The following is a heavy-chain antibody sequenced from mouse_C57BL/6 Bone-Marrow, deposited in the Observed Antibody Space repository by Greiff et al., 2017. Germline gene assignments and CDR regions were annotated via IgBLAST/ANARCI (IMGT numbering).Heavy chain of an antibody. CDR1: GFTFSSYA. D-gene: IGHD3-2*02. J-gene: IGHJ3*01. CDR3: KRVQLRLQISWFAY. CDR2: ISSGGDYI. Sequence: EVMLVESGEGLVKPGGSLKLSCAASGFTFSSYAMSWVRQTPEQRLEWVAYISSGGDYIYYADTVKGRFTISRDNARNTLYLQLSSLKSEDTAMYYCKRVQLRLQISWFAYWGQGTLVTVSA. V-gene: IGHV5-9-1*02.